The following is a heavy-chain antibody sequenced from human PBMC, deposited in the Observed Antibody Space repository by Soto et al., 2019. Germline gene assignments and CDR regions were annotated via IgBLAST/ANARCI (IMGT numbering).Heavy chain of an antibody. CDR1: GGSISGYY. V-gene: IGHV4-59*01. D-gene: IGHD6-19*01. J-gene: IGHJ6*02. CDR3: ARDSRIAVAGYGMDV. CDR2: IYYSGST. Sequence: QVQLQESGPGLVKPSETLSLTCTVSGGSISGYYWIWIREPPGKGLEWIGYIYYSGSTNYNPSLKSRVTISVDTSKNQFSLKLSSVTAADTAVYYCARDSRIAVAGYGMDVWGQGTTVTVSS.